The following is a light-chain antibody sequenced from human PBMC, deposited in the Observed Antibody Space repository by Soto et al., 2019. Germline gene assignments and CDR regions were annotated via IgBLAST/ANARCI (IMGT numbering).Light chain of an antibody. J-gene: IGKJ4*01. Sequence: DIQMTQSLSSLSASVGDRVTITCRASQSISSYLSWYQQRPGKAPHLLIYGASTLQSGVPSRFGGSGSGTDFTLTISSLQPEDFATYYCQQGYSTPPTFGGGTKVEIK. CDR2: GAS. CDR1: QSISSY. V-gene: IGKV1-39*01. CDR3: QQGYSTPPT.